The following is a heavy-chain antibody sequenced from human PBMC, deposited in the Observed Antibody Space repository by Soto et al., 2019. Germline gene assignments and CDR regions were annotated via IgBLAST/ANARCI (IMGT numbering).Heavy chain of an antibody. CDR2: IEHSGRT. CDR3: AAGGGLPRYH. CDR1: GGSISSGGYS. V-gene: IGHV4-30-2*01. D-gene: IGHD5-12*01. J-gene: IGHJ5*02. Sequence: QLQLQESGSGLVKPSQTLSLTCAVSGGSISSGGYSWSWIRQRPGKGLEWNGYIEHSGRTYYNPALKRRVTISLDRSKNQFCLQLSSVTAADTAVYYCAAGGGLPRYHWGQGTLVTVYS.